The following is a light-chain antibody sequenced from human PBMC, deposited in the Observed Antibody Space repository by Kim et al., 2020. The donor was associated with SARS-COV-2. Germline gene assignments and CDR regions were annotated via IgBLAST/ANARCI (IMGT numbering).Light chain of an antibody. J-gene: IGLJ3*02. Sequence: GQRVTISCSGSSSNIGSNYVYWSQQFPGTAPKLLIDTNDQRPSGVPDRFSGSKSGTSASLAISGLRSEDEADYYCAAWDDSLSGLVFGGGTQLTVL. V-gene: IGLV1-47*01. CDR3: AAWDDSLSGLV. CDR2: TND. CDR1: SSNIGSNY.